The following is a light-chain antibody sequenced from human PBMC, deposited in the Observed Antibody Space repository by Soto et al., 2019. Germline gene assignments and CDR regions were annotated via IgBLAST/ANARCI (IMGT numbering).Light chain of an antibody. CDR3: QQYNGYWT. Sequence: DIQMTQSPSTLSASVGDRVTITCRASQSISDSFAWYQQKPGKAPKLLLYEASSLKSGVPSRFSGSRSGTEYTLTISSLQPDDFATYYCQQYNGYWTFGQGTKVEIK. V-gene: IGKV1-5*03. CDR1: QSISDS. J-gene: IGKJ1*01. CDR2: EAS.